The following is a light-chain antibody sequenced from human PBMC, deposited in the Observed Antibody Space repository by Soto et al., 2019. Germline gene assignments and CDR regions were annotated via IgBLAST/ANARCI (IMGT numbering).Light chain of an antibody. CDR2: ENT. J-gene: IGLJ3*02. V-gene: IGLV1-51*02. CDR1: SSNIGSHF. Sequence: QSVLTQPPSVSAAPGQQVTISCSGSSSNIGSHFVSWYQQLPGSAPKLLIYENTKRPSGIPDRFSGSKSGTSATLGITGLQTGDEADYYCGTWDNSLSGGGFGGGTKLTVL. CDR3: GTWDNSLSGGG.